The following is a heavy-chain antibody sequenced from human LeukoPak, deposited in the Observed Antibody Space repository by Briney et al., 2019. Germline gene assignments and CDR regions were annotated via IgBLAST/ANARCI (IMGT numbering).Heavy chain of an antibody. V-gene: IGHV4-59*05. J-gene: IGHJ6*03. Sequence: SETLSLTCTVSGGSISSYYWSWIRQPPGKGLEWIGSIYYSGSTYYNPSLKSRVTISVDTSKNQFSLKLSSVTAADTAVYYCAREYSSSSYYMDVWGKGTTVTVSS. CDR3: AREYSSSSYYMDV. CDR2: IYYSGST. CDR1: GGSISSYY. D-gene: IGHD6-6*01.